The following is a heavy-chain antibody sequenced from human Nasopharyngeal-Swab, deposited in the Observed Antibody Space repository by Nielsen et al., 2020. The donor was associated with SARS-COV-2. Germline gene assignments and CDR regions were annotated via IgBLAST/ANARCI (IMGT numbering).Heavy chain of an antibody. CDR3: AKGRYGGYVYYFDY. J-gene: IGHJ4*02. CDR1: GFTFDDYA. D-gene: IGHD5-12*01. CDR2: ISWNSGSI. V-gene: IGHV3-9*01. Sequence: GGSLRLSCAASGFTFDDYAMHWVRQAPGKGLEWVSGISWNSGSIGYADSVKGRFTISRDNAKNSLYLQMNSLRAEDTALYYCAKGRYGGYVYYFDYWGRGTLVTVSS.